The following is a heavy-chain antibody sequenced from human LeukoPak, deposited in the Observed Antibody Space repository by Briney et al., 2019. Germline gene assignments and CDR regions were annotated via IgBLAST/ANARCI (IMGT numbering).Heavy chain of an antibody. CDR3: ARPFLDYGDYGDFDY. V-gene: IGHV1-2*02. Sequence: GASVKVSCKASGYTFTGYYMHWVRQAPGQGLEWMGWINPNSGGTNYAQKFQGRVTMTRDTSISTAYMELSRLRSDDTAVYYCARPFLDYGDYGDFDYWGQGTLVTVSS. CDR1: GYTFTGYY. D-gene: IGHD4-17*01. J-gene: IGHJ4*02. CDR2: INPNSGGT.